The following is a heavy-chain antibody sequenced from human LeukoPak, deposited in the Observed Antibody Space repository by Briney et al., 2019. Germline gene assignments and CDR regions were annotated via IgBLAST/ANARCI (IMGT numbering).Heavy chain of an antibody. CDR2: ISSNGGST. Sequence: PGGSLRLSCSAPGFTFSRYAMHWVRQAPGKGLEYVSAISSNGGSTYYADSVKGRFTISRDNSRITLHLQMSSLRVEDTAVYYCVKDSSSGSYFDYWGQGTLVTVSS. CDR1: GFTFSRYA. CDR3: VKDSSSGSYFDY. J-gene: IGHJ4*02. D-gene: IGHD3-10*01. V-gene: IGHV3-64D*06.